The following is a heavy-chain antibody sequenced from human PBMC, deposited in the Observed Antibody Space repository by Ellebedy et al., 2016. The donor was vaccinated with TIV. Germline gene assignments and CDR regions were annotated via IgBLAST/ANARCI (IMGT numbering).Heavy chain of an antibody. CDR1: GFTLSTYW. Sequence: GESLKISCEASGFTLSTYWMTWVRQAPGKGLEYVAHIKQDGSETYYVDSVKGRFTISRDNAKNSVFLQMSSLRAEDTAVYYCATGGTYYSRYWGQGALVTVSS. CDR2: IKQDGSET. CDR3: ATGGTYYSRY. D-gene: IGHD3-10*01. V-gene: IGHV3-7*03. J-gene: IGHJ4*02.